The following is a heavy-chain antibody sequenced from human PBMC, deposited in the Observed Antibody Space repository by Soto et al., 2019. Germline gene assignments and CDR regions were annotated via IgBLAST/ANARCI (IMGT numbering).Heavy chain of an antibody. J-gene: IGHJ4*02. CDR2: ISYDGSNK. Sequence: QVQLVESGGGVVQPGRSLRLSCAASGFTFSSYGMHWVRQAPGKGLEWVAVISYDGSNKYYADSVKGRFTISRDNSKNTLYLQMNSLRAEDTAVYYCAKASLYSSSSFDYWGQGTLVTVSS. CDR1: GFTFSSYG. V-gene: IGHV3-30*18. D-gene: IGHD6-6*01. CDR3: AKASLYSSSSFDY.